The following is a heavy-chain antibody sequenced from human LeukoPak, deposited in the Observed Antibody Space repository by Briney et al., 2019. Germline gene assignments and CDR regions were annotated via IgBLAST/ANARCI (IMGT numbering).Heavy chain of an antibody. V-gene: IGHV3-23*01. J-gene: IGHJ4*02. Sequence: GGSLRLSCALPVTTFSSYAMSWVRQAPGKGLEWVSAISGSGGSTYYADSVKGRFTISRDNSKNTLYLQMNSLRAGDTAVYYCAKGGPAANVLPFDYWGQGTLVTVSS. CDR3: AKGGPAANVLPFDY. CDR1: VTTFSSYA. D-gene: IGHD2-2*01. CDR2: ISGSGGST.